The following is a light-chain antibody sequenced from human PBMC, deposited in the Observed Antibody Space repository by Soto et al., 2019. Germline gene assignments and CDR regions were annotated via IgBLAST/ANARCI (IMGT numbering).Light chain of an antibody. CDR3: QQYDGRPPLT. V-gene: IGKV3-20*01. CDR2: GAS. CDR1: QSVSSS. Sequence: IVLTHSPSTLSLSPGESPTLSYRASQSVSSSFASYQQKPGQAPRLLIIGASSRATGIPDRFSGSASGTEFTIPISSLEPEDFAVYYCQQYDGRPPLTFGRGTKVDIK. J-gene: IGKJ4*01.